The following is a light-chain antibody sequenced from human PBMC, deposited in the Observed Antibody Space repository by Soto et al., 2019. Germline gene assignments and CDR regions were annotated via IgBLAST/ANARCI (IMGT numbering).Light chain of an antibody. V-gene: IGLV2-8*01. CDR2: EVN. CDR1: SSDVGGYNY. CDR3: SSYAGSSNV. Sequence: QSALAQPPSASGSPGQSVAISCTGTSSDVGGYNYVSWYQQHPGKAPKLMIYEVNKRPSGVPDPFSGSKSGNTASLTVSGLQAEDEADYYCSSYAGSSNVFGTGTKVTVL. J-gene: IGLJ1*01.